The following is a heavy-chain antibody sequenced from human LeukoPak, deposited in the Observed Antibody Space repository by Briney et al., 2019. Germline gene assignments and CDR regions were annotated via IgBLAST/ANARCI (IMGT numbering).Heavy chain of an antibody. V-gene: IGHV1-18*01. CDR2: ISAYNGNT. Sequence: ASVKVSCKASGYTFTSYGISWVRQAPGQGLEWMGWISAYNGNTNYAQKLQGRVTMTTDTSTSTAYMGLSSLRSEDTAVYYCARGSKLGSYYDHDAFDIWGQGTMVTVSS. J-gene: IGHJ3*02. CDR1: GYTFTSYG. D-gene: IGHD1-26*01. CDR3: ARGSKLGSYYDHDAFDI.